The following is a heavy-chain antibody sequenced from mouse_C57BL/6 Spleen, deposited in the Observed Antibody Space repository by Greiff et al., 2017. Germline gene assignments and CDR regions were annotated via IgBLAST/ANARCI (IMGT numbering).Heavy chain of an antibody. D-gene: IGHD1-1*01. J-gene: IGHJ3*01. V-gene: IGHV1-80*01. Sequence: QVHVKQSGAELVKPGASVKISCKASGYAFSSYWMNWVKQRPGKGLEWIGQIYPGDGDTNYNGKFKGKATLTADKSSSTAYMQLSSLTSEDSAVYFCARENYYGSSYWFAYWGQGTLVTVSA. CDR3: ARENYYGSSYWFAY. CDR1: GYAFSSYW. CDR2: IYPGDGDT.